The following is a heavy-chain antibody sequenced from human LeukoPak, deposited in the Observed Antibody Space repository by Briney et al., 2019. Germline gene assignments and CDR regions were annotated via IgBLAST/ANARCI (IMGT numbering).Heavy chain of an antibody. Sequence: ASVRVSSKASGYTFTGYYMHWVRQAPGQGLERMGWIKPNSGGTNYAQKFQGRVTMTRDTSISTAYMELSRLRSDDTAVYYCARAGDYGDLYYYYYMYVWGKGTTVTISS. J-gene: IGHJ6*03. CDR3: ARAGDYGDLYYYYYMYV. CDR1: GYTFTGYY. D-gene: IGHD4-17*01. CDR2: IKPNSGGT. V-gene: IGHV1-2*02.